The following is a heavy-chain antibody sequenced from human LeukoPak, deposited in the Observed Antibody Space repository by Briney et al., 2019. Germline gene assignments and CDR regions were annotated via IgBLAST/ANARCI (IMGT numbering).Heavy chain of an antibody. CDR2: IYYSGST. CDR3: ARVESSWYIEK. Sequence: SETLSLTCTVSGGSISSYYWSWVRQPPGKGLEWIGYIYYSGSTHYNPSLQSRVTISVDTSKNQFSLKLSSVTAADTAVYYCARVESSWYIEKWGQGTLVTVSS. D-gene: IGHD6-13*01. J-gene: IGHJ4*02. V-gene: IGHV4-59*01. CDR1: GGSISSYY.